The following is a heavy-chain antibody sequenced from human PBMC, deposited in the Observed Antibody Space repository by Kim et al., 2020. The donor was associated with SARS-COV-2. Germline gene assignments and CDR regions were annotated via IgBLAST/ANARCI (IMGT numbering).Heavy chain of an antibody. J-gene: IGHJ3*02. Sequence: GGSLRLSCAASGFTFSSYWLTWVRQAPGKGLEWVANINQDGSERYYVDSVKGRFTISRDNAKNSLYLQISSLRVEDTAVYYCAIPCAFDIWGQGTMATVSS. V-gene: IGHV3-7*01. CDR3: AIPCAFDI. CDR2: INQDGSER. CDR1: GFTFSSYW.